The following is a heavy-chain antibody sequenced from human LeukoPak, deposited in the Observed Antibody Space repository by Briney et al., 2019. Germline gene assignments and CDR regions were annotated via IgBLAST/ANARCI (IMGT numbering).Heavy chain of an antibody. V-gene: IGHV3-20*04. J-gene: IGHJ6*03. CDR1: GFTFDDYG. Sequence: PGGSLRLSCAASGFTFDDYGMSWVRQAPGKGLGWVSGINWNGGSTGYADSVKGRFTISRDNAKNSLYLQMNSLRAEDTALYYCARGDYYGSGSYYEYYYYYMDVWGKGTTVTVSS. CDR3: ARGDYYGSGSYYEYYYYYMDV. CDR2: INWNGGST. D-gene: IGHD3-10*01.